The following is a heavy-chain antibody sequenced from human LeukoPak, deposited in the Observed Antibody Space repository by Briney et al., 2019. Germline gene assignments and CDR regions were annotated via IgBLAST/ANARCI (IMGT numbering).Heavy chain of an antibody. V-gene: IGHV3-23*01. Sequence: GGSLRLSCAASEFIFSSYAMSWVRQAPGKGLEWVSAISGSGGSTYYADSVKGRFTISRDNSKNTLYLQMNSLRAEDTAVYYCAKGASSGYYYKGWYFDLWGRGTLVTVSS. D-gene: IGHD3-22*01. CDR2: ISGSGGST. CDR1: EFIFSSYA. CDR3: AKGASSGYYYKGWYFDL. J-gene: IGHJ2*01.